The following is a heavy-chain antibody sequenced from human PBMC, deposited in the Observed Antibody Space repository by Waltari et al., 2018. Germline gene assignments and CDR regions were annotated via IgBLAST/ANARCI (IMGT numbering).Heavy chain of an antibody. CDR1: GFTFSSYG. CDR2: IRDDGSNK. V-gene: IGHV3-30*02. J-gene: IGHJ3*02. Sequence: QVQLVESGGGVVQPGGSLRLSCAASGFTFSSYGMPWFRQAPGKGLGWVAFIRDDGSNKYYADSVKGRFTISRDNSKNTLYLQMNSLRAEDTAVYYCAKVRGDYAIDAFDIWGQGTMVTVSS. D-gene: IGHD4-17*01. CDR3: AKVRGDYAIDAFDI.